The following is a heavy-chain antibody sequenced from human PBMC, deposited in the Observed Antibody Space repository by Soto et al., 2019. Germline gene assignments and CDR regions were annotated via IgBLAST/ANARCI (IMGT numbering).Heavy chain of an antibody. Sequence: GGSLRLSCAASGFTFSSYGMHWVRQAPGKGLEWVAVISYDGSNKYYADSVKGRFTISRDNSKNTLYLQMNSLRAEDTAVYYCARGVVATIGGIFGMDVWGQGTTVTVSS. D-gene: IGHD5-12*01. CDR3: ARGVVATIGGIFGMDV. V-gene: IGHV3-30*03. CDR1: GFTFSSYG. CDR2: ISYDGSNK. J-gene: IGHJ6*02.